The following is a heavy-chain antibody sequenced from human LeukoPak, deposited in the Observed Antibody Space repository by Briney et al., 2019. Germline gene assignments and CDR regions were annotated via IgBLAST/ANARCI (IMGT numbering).Heavy chain of an antibody. D-gene: IGHD3-22*01. Sequence: PSETLSLTCTVSGGSVSSGSYYWSWIRQHPGKGLEWIGYIHNSGTTYYNPSLKTPAIISVDSSKNQFSLKMNSVTAADTAVYYCARAYDSSGYYYYYYFDRWGPGTLVTVSS. CDR3: ARAYDSSGYYYYYYFDR. CDR1: GGSVSSGSYY. V-gene: IGHV4-31*01. CDR2: IHNSGTT. J-gene: IGHJ4*02.